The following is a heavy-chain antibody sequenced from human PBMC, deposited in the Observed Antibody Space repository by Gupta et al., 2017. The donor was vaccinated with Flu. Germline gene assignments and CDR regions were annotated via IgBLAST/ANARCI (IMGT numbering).Heavy chain of an antibody. J-gene: IGHJ4*03. D-gene: IGHD2-8*02. CDR2: IYYHGSP. V-gene: IGHV4-31*03. Sequence: QVQLQESGPGLLKPSQTLSLTCSVSGGSISSGGFYWSWIRQHPGKGLEWIGCIYYHGSPYYSPALKSRLIMSVDTSKNQFSLKLSSVTAADTAVYFCARDYCAGGTCYSDYWGQGALVTVSS. CDR1: GGSISSGGFY. CDR3: ARDYCAGGTCYSDY.